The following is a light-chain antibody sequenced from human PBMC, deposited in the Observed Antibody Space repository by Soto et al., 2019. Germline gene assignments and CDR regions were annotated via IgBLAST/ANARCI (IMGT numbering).Light chain of an antibody. J-gene: IGLJ2*01. CDR3: QTWGTGIVV. CDR1: SGHSSYA. CDR2: FNSDGSH. Sequence: QPVLTQSPSASASLGASVKLTCTLSSGHSSYAIAWHQQQPEKGPRYLMKFNSDGSHSKGDGSPDRFSGSSSGAERYLTISSLQSEDEADYYCQTWGTGIVVFGGGTKLTVL. V-gene: IGLV4-69*01.